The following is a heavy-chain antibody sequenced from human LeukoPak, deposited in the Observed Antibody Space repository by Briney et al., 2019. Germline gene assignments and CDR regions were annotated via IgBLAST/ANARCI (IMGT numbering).Heavy chain of an antibody. CDR2: ISGSGGST. CDR3: AKDLSYSTDWPYFDS. D-gene: IGHD6-19*01. Sequence: PGGTLRLSCAASGFTFSSYGMSWVRQAPGKGLEWVSVISGSGGSTYYADSVKGRFTISRDNSKNTLYLQLNSLRPEDTAVYYCAKDLSYSTDWPYFDSWGQGTLVTVSS. V-gene: IGHV3-23*01. J-gene: IGHJ4*02. CDR1: GFTFSSYG.